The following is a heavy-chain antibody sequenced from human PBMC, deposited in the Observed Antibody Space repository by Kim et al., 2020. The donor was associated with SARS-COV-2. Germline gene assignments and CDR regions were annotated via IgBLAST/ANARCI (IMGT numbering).Heavy chain of an antibody. D-gene: IGHD6-13*01. CDR2: IIPILGIA. J-gene: IGHJ5*02. V-gene: IGHV1-69*04. CDR1: GGTFSSYA. CDR3: ARGAAAGYNWFDP. Sequence: SVKVSCMASGGTFSSYAISWVRQAPGQGLEWMGRIIPILGIANYAQKFQGRVTITADKSTSTAYMELSSLRSKDTAVYYCARGAAAGYNWFDPWGQGTLVTVSS.